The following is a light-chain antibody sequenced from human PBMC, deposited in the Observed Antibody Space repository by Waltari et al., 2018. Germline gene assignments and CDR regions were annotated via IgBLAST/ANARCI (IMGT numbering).Light chain of an antibody. CDR3: SSYRTTNTWV. J-gene: IGLJ3*02. Sequence: QSALTQPASVSGSPGQSITISCTGTSSDVGGYNYVSWYQQRPGKAPKLILYEVNNRPSGVSNRLSGSKSGHTASLTISGLQPEDEADYYCSSYRTTNTWVFGGGTKLTVL. CDR2: EVN. V-gene: IGLV2-14*01. CDR1: SSDVGGYNY.